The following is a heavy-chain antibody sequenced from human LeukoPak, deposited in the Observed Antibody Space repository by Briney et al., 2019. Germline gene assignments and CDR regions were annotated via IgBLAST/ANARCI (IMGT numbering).Heavy chain of an antibody. D-gene: IGHD2-15*01. CDR3: ARELYCSGGSCYHFDY. V-gene: IGHV5-51*01. Sequence: GGSLQISCKGSGYSFSSYWIGWVRQMPGKGMEWMGIIYPGDSDTRYSPSFQGQVTISADESINTAYLQWSSLKASDTAMYYCARELYCSGGSCYHFDYWGQGTLVTVSS. CDR2: IYPGDSDT. J-gene: IGHJ4*02. CDR1: GYSFSSYW.